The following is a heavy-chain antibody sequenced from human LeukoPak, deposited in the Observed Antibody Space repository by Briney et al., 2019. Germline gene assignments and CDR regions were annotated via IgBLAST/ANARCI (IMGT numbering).Heavy chain of an antibody. J-gene: IGHJ5*02. CDR2: IYDSGST. CDR3: ARESNINNWFDP. Sequence: TLSLTCIVSGGSISSGGHPWSWIRQSPGKGLEWIGYIYDSGSTFYNPSLKSRVTMSIDRSNNQFSLKLGSVTAADTAVYYCARESNINNWFDPWGQGTLVTVSS. D-gene: IGHD2/OR15-2a*01. V-gene: IGHV4-30-2*06. CDR1: GGSISSGGHP.